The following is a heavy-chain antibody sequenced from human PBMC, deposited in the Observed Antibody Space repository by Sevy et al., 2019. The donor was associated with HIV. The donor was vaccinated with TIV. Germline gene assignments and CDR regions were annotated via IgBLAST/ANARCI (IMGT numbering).Heavy chain of an antibody. V-gene: IGHV3-30*04. CDR1: GFTFSDYR. J-gene: IGHJ4*02. D-gene: IGHD3-16*01. CDR2: ISYDGRNNK. Sequence: GGSLRLSCAASGFTFSDYRMHWVRQTPGKGLEWVAVISYDGRNNKYNADSVKGRFTISRDNSKNTVYLQMNSLRAEETAIYYCARDRGEMLSSAFDYWGQGTLVTVSS. CDR3: ARDRGEMLSSAFDY.